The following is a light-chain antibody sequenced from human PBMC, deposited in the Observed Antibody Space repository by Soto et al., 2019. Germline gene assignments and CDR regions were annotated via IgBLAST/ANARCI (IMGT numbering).Light chain of an antibody. J-gene: IGLJ1*01. CDR2: DVN. CDR3: SSYTSTNTLV. V-gene: IGLV2-14*03. CDR1: SSDVGAYNY. Sequence: QSVLTQPASVSGSPGQSIAISCTGTSSDVGAYNYVCWYQQYPGKAPKLMIYDVNIRPSGVSDRFSGSKSGNTASLTISGLQAQDEADYYCSSYTSTNTLVFATGTKVTV.